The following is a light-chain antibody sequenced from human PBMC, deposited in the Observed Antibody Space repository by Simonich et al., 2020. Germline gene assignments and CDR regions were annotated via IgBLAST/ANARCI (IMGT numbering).Light chain of an antibody. CDR1: QSVLYSSNNKNY. J-gene: IGKJ5*01. CDR3: QQYYSTPIT. CDR2: WAA. V-gene: IGKV4-1*01. Sequence: DIVMTQSPDSLAVSLGERATINCKSSQSVLYSSNNKNYLAWYQQKPGQPPKLLIYWAATRESGVPARFRGRGSGTDLTLTISSLQAEDVAVYYCQQYYSTPITFGQGTRLEIK.